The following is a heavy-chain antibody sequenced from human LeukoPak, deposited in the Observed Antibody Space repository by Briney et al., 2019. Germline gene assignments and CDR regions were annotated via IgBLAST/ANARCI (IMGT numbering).Heavy chain of an antibody. CDR3: AKDPWVYYYDSSGYYASDY. J-gene: IGHJ4*02. Sequence: GGSLRLSCAASGFAFSSYAMSWVRQAPGKGLEWVSAISGSGGSTYYADSVKGRFTISRDNSKNTLYLQMNSLRAEDTAVYYCAKDPWVYYYDSSGYYASDYWGRGTLVTVSS. D-gene: IGHD3-22*01. CDR1: GFAFSSYA. CDR2: ISGSGGST. V-gene: IGHV3-23*01.